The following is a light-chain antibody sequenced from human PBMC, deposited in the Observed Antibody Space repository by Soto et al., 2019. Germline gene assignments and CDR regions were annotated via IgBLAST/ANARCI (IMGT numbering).Light chain of an antibody. Sequence: QSALTQPASVSGSPGQSITISCTGTSSDVGDYNYVSWYQHHPGKAPKLVIYDVSNRPSGFSNRFSGSKSGNTASLTISGLQAEDEADYYCSSYSSRSTVVFGGGTKLTV. CDR3: SSYSSRSTVV. J-gene: IGLJ2*01. CDR2: DVS. V-gene: IGLV2-14*03. CDR1: SSDVGDYNY.